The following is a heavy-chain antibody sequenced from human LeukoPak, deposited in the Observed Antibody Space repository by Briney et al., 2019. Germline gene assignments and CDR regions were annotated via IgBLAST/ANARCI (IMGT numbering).Heavy chain of an antibody. Sequence: GGSLSLSRAASGFTFSSYSMSWVRPPPRKGLEWVSAISGSGGSTYYAASVKGRFTISRDNSKNTLYLQMNSLRAEDTAVYYCAKDRLGYCSSTSCRPYGMDVWGKGTTVTVSS. CDR2: ISGSGGST. CDR3: AKDRLGYCSSTSCRPYGMDV. J-gene: IGHJ6*04. D-gene: IGHD2-2*01. CDR1: GFTFSSYS. V-gene: IGHV3-23*01.